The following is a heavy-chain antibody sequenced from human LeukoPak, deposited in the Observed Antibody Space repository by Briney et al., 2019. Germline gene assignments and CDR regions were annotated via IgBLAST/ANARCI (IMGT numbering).Heavy chain of an antibody. CDR2: INPNSGGT. CDR3: ARDSRAYCSGGSCVSIDY. J-gene: IGHJ4*02. D-gene: IGHD2-15*01. CDR1: GYTFTGYY. V-gene: IGHV1-2*02. Sequence: ASVKVSCKASGYTFTGYYMNWVRQAPGQGLEWVGWINPNSGGTNYAQKFQGRVTMTRDTSISTAYMELSRLRSDDTAVYYCARDSRAYCSGGSCVSIDYWGQGTLVTVSS.